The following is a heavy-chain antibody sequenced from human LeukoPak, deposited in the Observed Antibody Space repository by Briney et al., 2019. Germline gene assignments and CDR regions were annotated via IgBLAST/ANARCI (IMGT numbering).Heavy chain of an antibody. Sequence: SETLSLTCSVSGGSISSYYWSWIRQPPGKGLEWIGYIYYSGSTNYNPSLKSRVTISVDTSKNQFSLKLSSVTAADTAVYYCAGGYSYGSTYYYMDVWGKGTTVTISS. CDR2: IYYSGST. V-gene: IGHV4-59*01. CDR1: GGSISSYY. CDR3: AGGYSYGSTYYYMDV. D-gene: IGHD5-18*01. J-gene: IGHJ6*03.